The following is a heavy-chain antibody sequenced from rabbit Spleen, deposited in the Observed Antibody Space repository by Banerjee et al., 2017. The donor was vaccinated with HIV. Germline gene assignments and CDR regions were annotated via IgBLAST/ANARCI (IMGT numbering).Heavy chain of an antibody. J-gene: IGHJ6*01. CDR1: GFDFSSGYD. D-gene: IGHD8-1*01. V-gene: IGHV1S45*01. CDR2: IYAGNSGST. Sequence: QQQLVESGGGLVQPGGSLKLSCKASGFDFSSGYDMCWVRQAPGKGLEWIACIYAGNSGSTYSATWAKGRFTISKTSSTTVTLQMTSLTAADTATYFCARDSGTSLSTYGMDLWGPGTLVNVS. CDR3: ARDSGTSLSTYGMDL.